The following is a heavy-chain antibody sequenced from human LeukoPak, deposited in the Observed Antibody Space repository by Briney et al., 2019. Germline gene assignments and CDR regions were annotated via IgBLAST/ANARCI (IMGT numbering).Heavy chain of an antibody. CDR3: AKVLLWFGYHYYGMDV. V-gene: IGHV3-30*18. Sequence: GRSLRLSCAASGFTFSSYGMHWVRQAPGKGLEWVAVISYDGSNKYYADSVKGRFTISRDNSKNTLYLQMNSLRAEDTAVYYCAKVLLWFGYHYYGMDVWGQGTTVTVSS. CDR1: GFTFSSYG. CDR2: ISYDGSNK. D-gene: IGHD3-10*01. J-gene: IGHJ6*02.